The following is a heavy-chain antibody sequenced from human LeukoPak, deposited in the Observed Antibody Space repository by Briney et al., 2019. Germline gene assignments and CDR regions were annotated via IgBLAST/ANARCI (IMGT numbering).Heavy chain of an antibody. CDR3: ARGAHGNYYGTLDY. CDR2: IFHSGST. D-gene: IGHD1-26*01. V-gene: IGHV4-4*02. CDR1: GGSIFSSNW. Sequence: SETLSLTCAVSGGSIFSSNWWSWVRQPPGKGLEWIGQIFHSGSTSYSPSLKSRVTTSVDTSKNQFSLKLSSVTAADMAVYYCARGAHGNYYGTLDYWGQGTLVTVSS. J-gene: IGHJ4*02.